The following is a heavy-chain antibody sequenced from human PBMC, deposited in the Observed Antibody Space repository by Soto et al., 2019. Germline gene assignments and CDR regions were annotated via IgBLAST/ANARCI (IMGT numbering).Heavy chain of an antibody. V-gene: IGHV4-39*01. CDR1: GGFISSSSYY. J-gene: IGHJ5*02. CDR3: ARLTGMTTATTDRGFDP. CDR2: MHYSGDT. D-gene: IGHD4-17*01. Sequence: QVQLRESGPGVVKPSETLSLTCSVSGGFISSSSYYWDWIRQPPGKGLEWIASMHYSGDTHYNPAVKXGXTXSXXTSKNQFSRKVSYVHAADTAVYYCARLTGMTTATTDRGFDPWGQGTLVTVSS.